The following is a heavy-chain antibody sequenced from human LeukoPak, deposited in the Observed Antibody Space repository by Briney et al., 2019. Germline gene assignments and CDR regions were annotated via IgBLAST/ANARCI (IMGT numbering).Heavy chain of an antibody. D-gene: IGHD3-10*01. CDR2: ISYDGSNK. V-gene: IGHV3-30*18. CDR3: ANSDGPY. J-gene: IGHJ4*02. Sequence: GGSLRLSCAASGFTFGSYGMHWVGQAPGKGLEWVAVISYDGSNKYYADSVKGRFTISRDNSKNTLYLQMNSLRAEDTAVYYCANSDGPYWGQGTLVTVSS. CDR1: GFTFGSYG.